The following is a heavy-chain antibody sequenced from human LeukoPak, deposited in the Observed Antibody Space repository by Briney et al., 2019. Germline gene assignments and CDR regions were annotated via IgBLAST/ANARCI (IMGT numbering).Heavy chain of an antibody. V-gene: IGHV3-30*18. CDR3: AKNEMFGGVIVMLDY. D-gene: IGHD3-16*02. J-gene: IGHJ4*02. CDR2: ISYDGSNK. Sequence: PGGSLRLSCAASGFTFSSYGMHWVRQAPGKGLEWVAVISYDGSNKYYADSVKGRFTISRDNSKNTLYLQMNSLRAEDTAVYYCAKNEMFGGVIVMLDYWGQGTLVTVSS. CDR1: GFTFSSYG.